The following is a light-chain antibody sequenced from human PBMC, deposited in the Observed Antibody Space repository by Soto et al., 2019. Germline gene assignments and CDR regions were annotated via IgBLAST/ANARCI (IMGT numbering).Light chain of an antibody. V-gene: IGLV2-14*01. CDR3: SSYTSRSPVV. CDR2: DVS. CDR1: SSDVGGYKY. Sequence: QSVLTQPASVSGSPGQSITISRTGTSSDVGGYKYVSWYQQHPGKAPKFMIYDVSNRPSGVSDRFSGSKSGNTASLTISGLQAEDEADYYCSSYTSRSPVVFGGGTTL. J-gene: IGLJ2*01.